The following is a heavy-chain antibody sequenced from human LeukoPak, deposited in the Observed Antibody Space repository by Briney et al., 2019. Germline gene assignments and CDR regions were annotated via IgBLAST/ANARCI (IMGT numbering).Heavy chain of an antibody. CDR2: IYYSGST. Sequence: ASETLSLTCTVSGGSISSYYWSWIRQPPGKGLEWIGYIYYSGSTNYNPSLKSQVTISVDTSKNQFSLKLSSVTAADTAVYYCARHGGYVPYFDYWGQGTLVTVSS. J-gene: IGHJ4*02. CDR1: GGSISSYY. V-gene: IGHV4-59*08. CDR3: ARHGGYVPYFDY. D-gene: IGHD5-12*01.